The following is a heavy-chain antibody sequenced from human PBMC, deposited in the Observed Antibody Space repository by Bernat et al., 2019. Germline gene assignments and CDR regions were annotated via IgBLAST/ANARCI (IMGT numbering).Heavy chain of an antibody. D-gene: IGHD3-22*01. CDR3: AKSYTGHYYDSSGYYVDDAFDI. J-gene: IGHJ3*02. CDR1: GFTFSSYA. CDR2: ISGSGGST. V-gene: IGHV3-23*04. Sequence: VQLVESGGGVVQPGRSLRLSCAASGFTFSSYAMHWVRQAPGKGLEWVSAISGSGGSTYYADSVKGRFTISRDNSKNTLYLQMNSLRAEDTAVYYCAKSYTGHYYDSSGYYVDDAFDIWGQGTMVTVSS.